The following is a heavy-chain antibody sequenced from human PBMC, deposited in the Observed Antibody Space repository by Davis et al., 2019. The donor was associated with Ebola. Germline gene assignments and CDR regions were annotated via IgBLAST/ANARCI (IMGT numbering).Heavy chain of an antibody. CDR3: ARDGLRWPFDY. CDR2: MNPNSDNT. D-gene: IGHD4-23*01. V-gene: IGHV1-8*01. CDR1: GYTFTSYD. J-gene: IGHJ4*02. Sequence: ASVKVSCKASGYTFTSYDINWVRQATGQGLEWMGWMNPNSDNTGYAQKFQGRVTITRDTSASTAYMELSSLRSEDTAVYYCARDGLRWPFDYWGQGTLVTVSS.